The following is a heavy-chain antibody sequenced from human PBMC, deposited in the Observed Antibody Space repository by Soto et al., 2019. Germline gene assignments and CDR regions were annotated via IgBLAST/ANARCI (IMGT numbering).Heavy chain of an antibody. CDR1: GGSISSGDYY. CDR3: ARESGYSYGFGYFDY. Sequence: SETLSLTCTVSGGSISSGDYYWSWIRQPPGKGLEWIGYIYYSGSTYYNPSLKSRVTISVDTSKNQFSLKLSSVTAADTAVYYCARESGYSYGFGYFDYWGQGTLVTVSS. CDR2: IYYSGST. V-gene: IGHV4-30-4*01. D-gene: IGHD5-18*01. J-gene: IGHJ4*02.